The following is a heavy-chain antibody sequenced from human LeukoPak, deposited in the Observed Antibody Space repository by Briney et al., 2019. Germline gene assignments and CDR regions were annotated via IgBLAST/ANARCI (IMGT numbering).Heavy chain of an antibody. CDR2: ISYDGSNK. CDR1: GFTFSSYA. D-gene: IGHD6-13*01. J-gene: IGHJ5*02. CDR3: ASQASSSWYGNWFDP. V-gene: IGHV3-30-3*01. Sequence: GGSLRLSCAASGFTFSSYAMHWVRQAPGKGLEWVAVISYDGSNKYYADSVKGRFTISRDNSKNTLYLQMNSLRAEDTAVYYCASQASSSWYGNWFDPWGQGTLVTVSS.